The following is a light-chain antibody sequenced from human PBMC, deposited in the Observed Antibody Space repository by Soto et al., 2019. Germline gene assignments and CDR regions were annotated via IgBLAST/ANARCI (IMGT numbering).Light chain of an antibody. V-gene: IGLV2-14*01. Sequence: QSALTQPASVSGSPGQSIAISFTGTSSDVGGYKYVSWYQQPPGKAPKLLISEVSNRPSGVSDRFSGSKSGNTASLTISGLQAEDEADYYCSSFTSSYTFVFGSGTKVTVL. CDR2: EVS. CDR1: SSDVGGYKY. CDR3: SSFTSSYTFV. J-gene: IGLJ1*01.